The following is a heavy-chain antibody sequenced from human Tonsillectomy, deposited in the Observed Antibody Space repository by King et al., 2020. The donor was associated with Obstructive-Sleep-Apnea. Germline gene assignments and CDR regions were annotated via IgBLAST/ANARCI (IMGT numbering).Heavy chain of an antibody. CDR3: VGALQSDSYGYGY. CDR1: GFAFSSWN. Sequence: VQLVESGGGLVRPGGSLRLSCAASGFAFSSWNMNWVRQASGKGLEWVSYISASSSRLYYADSVKDRFTISRDNARNSLYLQMNSLRADDTAVYYCVGALQSDSYGYGYWGRGTLVTVSS. J-gene: IGHJ4*02. CDR2: ISASSSRL. V-gene: IGHV3-48*01. D-gene: IGHD5-12*01.